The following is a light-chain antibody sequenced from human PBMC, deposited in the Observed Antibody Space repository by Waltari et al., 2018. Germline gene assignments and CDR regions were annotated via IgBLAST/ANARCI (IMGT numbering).Light chain of an antibody. CDR1: TRAVGTYNL. V-gene: IGLV2-23*02. J-gene: IGLJ1*01. CDR3: CSYAGSGTYV. Sequence: QSALTQPASVSGTPGHSVTIPCTGTTRAVGTYNLVTWYQQHPGKAPKLMICEVIKRPSGVSDRFSGSKSGNTASLTISGLQAEDEADYYCCSYAGSGTYVFGTGTKVTVL. CDR2: EVI.